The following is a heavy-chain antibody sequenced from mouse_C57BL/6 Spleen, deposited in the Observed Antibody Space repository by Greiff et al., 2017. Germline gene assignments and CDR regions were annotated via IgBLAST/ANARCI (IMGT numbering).Heavy chain of an antibody. Sequence: QVQLQQPGAELVMPGASVKLSCKASGYTFTSYWMHWVKQRPGQGLEWIGEIDPSDSYPNYNQKFKGKSTLTVDKSSSTAYMQLSSLTSEDSAVYYCARSPDYGNLFAYWGQGTLVTVAA. CDR2: IDPSDSYP. D-gene: IGHD2-1*01. CDR3: ARSPDYGNLFAY. CDR1: GYTFTSYW. V-gene: IGHV1-69*01. J-gene: IGHJ3*01.